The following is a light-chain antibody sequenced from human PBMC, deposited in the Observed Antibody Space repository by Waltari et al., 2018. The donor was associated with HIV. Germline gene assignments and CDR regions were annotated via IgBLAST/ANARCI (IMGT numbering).Light chain of an antibody. CDR3: QVWDRITVV. CDR1: NIGGLS. Sequence: SYVLTQPPSVSVAPGQTAKITCGGKNIGGLSVHWYQQKSGQDPVLVVYDDSDRPSGIPERFSGSNSGNTATLTISRVEGGDEADYYCQVWDRITVVFGGGTKLTVL. CDR2: DDS. J-gene: IGLJ3*02. V-gene: IGLV3-21*02.